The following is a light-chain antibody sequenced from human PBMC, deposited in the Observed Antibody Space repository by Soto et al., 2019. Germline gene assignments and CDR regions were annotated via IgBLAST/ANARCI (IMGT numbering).Light chain of an antibody. CDR1: SSDVSGYNY. V-gene: IGLV2-14*03. Sequence: QSVLTQPASVSGSPGQSITISCTGSSSDVSGYNYVSWYQHLPGKAPELIVYHVSNRPSGVSNRFSGSKSGNTASLTISWLQAADEADYYCKSYAISGTSVFGTGTKVTV. CDR2: HVS. CDR3: KSYAISGTSV. J-gene: IGLJ1*01.